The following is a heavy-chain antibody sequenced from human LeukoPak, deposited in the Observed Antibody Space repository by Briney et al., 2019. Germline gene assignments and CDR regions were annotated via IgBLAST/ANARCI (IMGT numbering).Heavy chain of an antibody. Sequence: GGSLRLSCAASGFTLSSYAMSWVRQAPGKGLEWVSAISGRVGSTYYASSVKGRFTISRDNPKNTPYLQMNSLRAKETAVYYCAEDPLEWRWRVTERGGGYFQHWGQGTLVTVSS. CDR1: GFTLSSYA. V-gene: IGHV3-23*01. CDR3: AEDPLEWRWRVTERGGGYFQH. CDR2: ISGRVGST. J-gene: IGHJ1*01. D-gene: IGHD2-15*01.